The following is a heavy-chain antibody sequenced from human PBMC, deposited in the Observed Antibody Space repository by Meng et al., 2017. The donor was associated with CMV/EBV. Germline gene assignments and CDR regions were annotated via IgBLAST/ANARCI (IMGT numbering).Heavy chain of an antibody. CDR2: IRYDGSNK. CDR3: AKTTVTAY. Sequence: GESLKISCAASGFTFSSYGMHWVRQAPGKGLEWVAFIRYDGSNKYYADSVKGRFTISRDNSKNTLYLKMNSLRAEDTAVYYCAKTTVTAYWGQGTLVTVSS. D-gene: IGHD4-11*01. V-gene: IGHV3-30*02. J-gene: IGHJ4*02. CDR1: GFTFSSYG.